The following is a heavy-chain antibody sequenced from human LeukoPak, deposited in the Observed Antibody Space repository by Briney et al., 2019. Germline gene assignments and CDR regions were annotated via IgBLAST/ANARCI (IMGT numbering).Heavy chain of an antibody. V-gene: IGHV3-30*18. CDR2: ISYDGSNK. J-gene: IGHJ5*02. CDR1: GFTFSSYG. CDR3: AKDSGYCTNGVCYMTGWFDP. D-gene: IGHD2-8*01. Sequence: TGGSLRLSCAASGFTFSSYGMPWVRQAPGKGLEWVAVISYDGSNKYYADSVKGRFTISRDNSKNTLYLQMNSLRAEDTAVYYCAKDSGYCTNGVCYMTGWFDPWGQGTLVTVSS.